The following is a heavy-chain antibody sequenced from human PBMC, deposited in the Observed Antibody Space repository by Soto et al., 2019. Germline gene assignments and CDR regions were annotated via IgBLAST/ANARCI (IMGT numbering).Heavy chain of an antibody. D-gene: IGHD2-2*01. J-gene: IGHJ6*02. CDR2: RSYDGSNK. CDR1: GVTFSSYA. Sequence: PGGSLRLSCAASGVTFSSYAMHWVRQAPGKGLEWVAVRSYDGSNKYYADSVKGRFTISRDNSKNTLYLQMNSLRAEDTAVCYCARVQYQMLFSDYYYGMDVWGQETTVTAP. CDR3: ARVQYQMLFSDYYYGMDV. V-gene: IGHV3-30-3*01.